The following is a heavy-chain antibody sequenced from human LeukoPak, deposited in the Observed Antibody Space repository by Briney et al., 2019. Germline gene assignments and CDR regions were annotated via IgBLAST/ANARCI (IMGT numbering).Heavy chain of an antibody. Sequence: PSETLSLTCSVSGASIGSSNNYWAWIRQPPGKGLEWIGTIYYSGTIYYNPSLRSRVTISIDTSRNQFSLKLNSVTAADTAVYYCARKPGCSHGFVYFDSWGQGSLVTVSS. CDR2: IYYSGTI. D-gene: IGHD5-18*01. J-gene: IGHJ4*02. CDR3: ARKPGCSHGFVYFDS. CDR1: GASIGSSNNY. V-gene: IGHV4-39*01.